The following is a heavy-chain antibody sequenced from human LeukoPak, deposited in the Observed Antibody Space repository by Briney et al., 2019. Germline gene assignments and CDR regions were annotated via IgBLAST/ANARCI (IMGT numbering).Heavy chain of an antibody. Sequence: GASVKVSCKVSGYTLTELSMHWVRQAPGKGLEWMGGFDPEDGETIYAQKFQGRVTMTEDTSTDTAYMELSSLRSEDTAVYYCASAMGGRGYDSVLRDYWGQGTLVTVSS. D-gene: IGHD5-12*01. CDR2: FDPEDGET. V-gene: IGHV1-24*01. CDR1: GYTLTELS. CDR3: ASAMGGRGYDSVLRDY. J-gene: IGHJ4*02.